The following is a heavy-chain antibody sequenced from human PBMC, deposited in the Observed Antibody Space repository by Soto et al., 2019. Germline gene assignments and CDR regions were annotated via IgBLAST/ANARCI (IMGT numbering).Heavy chain of an antibody. Sequence: PGGTLRLSCAASGFTFSNAWMSWVRQAPGKGLEWVGRIKSETDGGTTDYAAPVKGRFTISRDDSKNTLYLQMNSLKTEDTAVYYCTTVMVVDAFDIWGQGTMVTVSS. CDR3: TTVMVVDAFDI. V-gene: IGHV3-15*01. J-gene: IGHJ3*02. D-gene: IGHD2-8*01. CDR2: IKSETDGGTT. CDR1: GFTFSNAW.